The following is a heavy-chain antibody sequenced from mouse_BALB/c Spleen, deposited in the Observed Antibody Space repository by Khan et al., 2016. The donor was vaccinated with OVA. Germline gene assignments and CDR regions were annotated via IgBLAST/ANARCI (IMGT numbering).Heavy chain of an antibody. Sequence: VQLQQSGPELVKPGASVKMSCKASGYTFTNYIIHWVNQKSGQGLEWIGYINPYNDGTKYNEKFKGKATLTSDKSSSTAYMELSGLPYEDSAVSYCARDYGSSFWFAYWGQGTLVTVSA. CDR2: INPYNDGT. CDR1: GYTFTNYI. CDR3: ARDYGSSFWFAY. D-gene: IGHD1-1*01. J-gene: IGHJ3*01. V-gene: IGHV1S136*01.